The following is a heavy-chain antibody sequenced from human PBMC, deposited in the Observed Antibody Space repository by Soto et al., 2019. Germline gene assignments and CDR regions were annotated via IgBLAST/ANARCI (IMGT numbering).Heavy chain of an antibody. CDR3: ARDGIVVVPASPTGTHWYFDL. V-gene: IGHV1-18*01. Sequence: SVKVCSEECGVGFESRARSSPCQAPGQGLEWMGWISAYNGNTNYAQKLQGRVTMTTDTSTSTAYMELRSLRSDDTAVYYCARDGIVVVPASPTGTHWYFDLWGRGTLVTVSS. J-gene: IGHJ2*01. CDR2: ISAYNGNT. D-gene: IGHD2-2*01. CDR1: GVGFESRA.